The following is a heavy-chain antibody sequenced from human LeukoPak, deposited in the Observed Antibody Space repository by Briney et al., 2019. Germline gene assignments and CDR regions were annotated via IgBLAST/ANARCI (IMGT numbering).Heavy chain of an antibody. D-gene: IGHD2-8*01. CDR3: ARDICSDGVCYYEMDV. Sequence: GGSLRLSCAASRFTFSSYEINWVRQAPGKGLEWVSSISSSSSFIYYTDSVKGRFTISRDNAKNSLYLQMNSLRAEDTAVYYCARDICSDGVCYYEMDVWGQGTTVTVSS. CDR2: ISSSSSFI. CDR1: RFTFSSYE. V-gene: IGHV3-21*06. J-gene: IGHJ6*02.